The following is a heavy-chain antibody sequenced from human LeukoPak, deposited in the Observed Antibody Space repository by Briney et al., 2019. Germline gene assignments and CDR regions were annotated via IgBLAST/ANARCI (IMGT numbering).Heavy chain of an antibody. CDR2: IDSDGSHT. CDR3: ARGSSIWFAY. Sequence: GGSLRLSCAASGFTFSSSWMHWVRQAPGKGLVWVSRIDSDGSHTTYADSVKGRFTVSRDNATNTLYLQMNSLRAEDTAVYYCARGSSIWFAYWGQGTLVTVSS. CDR1: GFTFSSSW. J-gene: IGHJ4*02. D-gene: IGHD6-13*01. V-gene: IGHV3-74*01.